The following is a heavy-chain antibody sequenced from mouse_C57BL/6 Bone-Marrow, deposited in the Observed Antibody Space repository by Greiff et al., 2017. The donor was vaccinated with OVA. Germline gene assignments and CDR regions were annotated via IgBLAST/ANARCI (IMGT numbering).Heavy chain of an antibody. CDR3: AREDDYDWYFDV. D-gene: IGHD2-4*01. Sequence: QVQLQQSGPELVKPGASVKISCKASGYAFSSSWMNWVKQRPGKGLEWIGRIYPGDGDTNYNGKFKGKATLTADKSSSTAYMPLSSLTSEDSAVYFCAREDDYDWYFDVWGTGTTVTVSS. V-gene: IGHV1-82*01. CDR2: IYPGDGDT. J-gene: IGHJ1*03. CDR1: GYAFSSSW.